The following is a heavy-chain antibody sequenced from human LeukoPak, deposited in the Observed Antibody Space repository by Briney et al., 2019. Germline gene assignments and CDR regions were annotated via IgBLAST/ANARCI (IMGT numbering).Heavy chain of an antibody. J-gene: IGHJ5*02. D-gene: IGHD2-2*01. CDR1: GFTFSSYA. CDR3: AKGCIITSCAEGRWFDP. CDR2: TGSGVRT. V-gene: IGHV3-23*01. Sequence: GRSLRLSCAASGFTFSSYAMSWVRQAPGKGLEWVSRTGSGVRTYDADSVKGRFTISRDNSKKTLYLQLKGMRPEDRPIFYCAKGCIITSCAEGRWFDPWGQGTLVTVSS.